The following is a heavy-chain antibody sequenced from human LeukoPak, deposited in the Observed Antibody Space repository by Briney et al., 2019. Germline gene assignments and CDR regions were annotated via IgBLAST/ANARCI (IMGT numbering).Heavy chain of an antibody. V-gene: IGHV3-30*02. D-gene: IGHD4-17*01. Sequence: HTGGSLRLSCAASGFTYSSYGMHWVRQAPGKGLEWVAFIRYDGSNKYYADSVKGRFTISRDNSKNTLYLQMNSLRAEDTAVYYCAKDRPLYGDHYYFDYWGQGTLVTVSS. CDR2: IRYDGSNK. CDR1: GFTYSSYG. CDR3: AKDRPLYGDHYYFDY. J-gene: IGHJ4*02.